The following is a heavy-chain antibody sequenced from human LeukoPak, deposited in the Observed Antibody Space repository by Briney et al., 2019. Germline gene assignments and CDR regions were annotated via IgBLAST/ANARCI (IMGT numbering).Heavy chain of an antibody. D-gene: IGHD3-22*01. CDR2: ISGSGGST. CDR3: AKNRRTTTYYYDSSGSPPDY. CDR1: GFTFSSYA. Sequence: PGGSLRFSCAASGFTFSSYAMSWVRQAPGKGLEWVSAISGSGGSTYYADSVKGRFTISRDNSKNTLYLQMNSLRAEDTAVYYCAKNRRTTTYYYDSSGSPPDYWGQGTLVTVSS. V-gene: IGHV3-23*01. J-gene: IGHJ4*02.